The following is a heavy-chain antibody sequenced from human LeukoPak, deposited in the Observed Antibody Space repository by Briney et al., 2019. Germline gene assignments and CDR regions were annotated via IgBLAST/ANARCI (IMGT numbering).Heavy chain of an antibody. J-gene: IGHJ3*02. D-gene: IGHD3-22*01. CDR2: IFSSGST. CDR1: GGSISTSY. V-gene: IGHV4-59*01. Sequence: PETLSLTCTVSGGSISTSYWSWIRQPPGKGLEWIGYIFSSGSTNYNPSLKSRVTISLDTSKSQFSLKLSSVTAADTAVYYCARLGDSSGYYYWAGRKQPPDAFDIWGQGTMVTVSS. CDR3: ARLGDSSGYYYWAGRKQPPDAFDI.